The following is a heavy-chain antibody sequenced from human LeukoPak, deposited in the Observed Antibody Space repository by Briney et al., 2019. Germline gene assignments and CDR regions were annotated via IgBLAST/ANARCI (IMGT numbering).Heavy chain of an antibody. CDR1: GGSLSGYY. V-gene: IGHV4-59*12. J-gene: IGHJ6*02. CDR3: ARGGDIYGMDV. D-gene: IGHD3-10*01. Sequence: SETLSLTGTVSGGSLSGYYWSWIRQPPGKGLERIGHIHYTGSTKYNPSLKSRVTISVDTTKNQVSLKVNSVTAADTAVYYCARGGDIYGMDVWGQGTTVTVSS. CDR2: IHYTGST.